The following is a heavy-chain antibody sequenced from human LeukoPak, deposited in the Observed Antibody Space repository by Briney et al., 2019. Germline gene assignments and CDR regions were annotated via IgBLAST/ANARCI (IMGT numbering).Heavy chain of an antibody. CDR2: IYYSGST. V-gene: IGHV4-39*01. Sequence: PSETLSLTCTVSGGSISSSSYYWGWIRQPPGQGLEWIGRIYYSGSTYYNPSLKSRVAISVDTSKNQFSLKLSSVTAADTAVYYCDYYGSGTPANGWFDPWGQGTLVTVSS. CDR3: DYYGSGTPANGWFDP. CDR1: GGSISSSSYY. J-gene: IGHJ5*02. D-gene: IGHD3-10*01.